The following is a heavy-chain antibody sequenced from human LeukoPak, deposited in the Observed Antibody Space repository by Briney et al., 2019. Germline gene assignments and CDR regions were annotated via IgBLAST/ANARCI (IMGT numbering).Heavy chain of an antibody. CDR2: ISSSSSTI. Sequence: PGGSLRLSCAASGFTFSDYCMSWIRQAPGKGLEWVSYISSSSSTIYYADSVKGRFTISRDNAKNSLYLQMNSLRAEDTAVYYCARDSCSGGSCYSGFGYWGQGTLVTVSS. J-gene: IGHJ4*02. CDR1: GFTFSDYC. CDR3: ARDSCSGGSCYSGFGY. V-gene: IGHV3-11*04. D-gene: IGHD2-15*01.